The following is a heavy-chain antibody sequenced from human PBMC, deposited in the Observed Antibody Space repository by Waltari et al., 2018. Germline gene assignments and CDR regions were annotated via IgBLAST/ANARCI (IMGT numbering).Heavy chain of an antibody. V-gene: IGHV1-8*01. CDR2: MNPNSGNT. J-gene: IGHJ5*02. CDR3: ARGYCSGGSCYSRWFDP. CDR1: GYTFTSYD. Sequence: QVQLVQSGAEVKKPGASVKVSCKASGYTFTSYDINWVRQATGQGLEWMGWMNPNSGNTGYAQKFQGRVTMTRNTSISTAYMELSSLRSEDTAVYYCARGYCSGGSCYSRWFDPWGQGTLVTVSS. D-gene: IGHD2-15*01.